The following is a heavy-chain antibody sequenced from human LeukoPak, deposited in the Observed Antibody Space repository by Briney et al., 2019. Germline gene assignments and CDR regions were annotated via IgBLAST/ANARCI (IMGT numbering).Heavy chain of an antibody. Sequence: ASVKVSCKASGYTFTSYGISWVRQAPGQGLEWMGWISAYNGNTNYAQKLQGRVTMTTDTSTSTAYMELRSLRSDDTAVYYCARDTYDSWSGPIRVPGGGIWGQGTMVTVSS. D-gene: IGHD3-3*01. CDR2: ISAYNGNT. CDR3: ARDTYDSWSGPIRVPGGGI. V-gene: IGHV1-18*01. J-gene: IGHJ3*02. CDR1: GYTFTSYG.